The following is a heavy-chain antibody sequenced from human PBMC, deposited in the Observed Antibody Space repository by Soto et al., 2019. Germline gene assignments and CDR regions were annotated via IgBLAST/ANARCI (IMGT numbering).Heavy chain of an antibody. CDR2: IIPIFGTA. CDR1: GGTFSSYA. CDR3: ARIKSSGWPNYYYYGMDV. Sequence: QVQLVQSGAEVKKPGSSVKVSCKASGGTFSSYAISWVRQAPGQGLEWMGGIIPIFGTANYAQKFQGRVTITADESTSTAYMELSILRSEDTAVYYCARIKSSGWPNYYYYGMDVWGQGTTVTVSS. V-gene: IGHV1-69*01. D-gene: IGHD6-19*01. J-gene: IGHJ6*02.